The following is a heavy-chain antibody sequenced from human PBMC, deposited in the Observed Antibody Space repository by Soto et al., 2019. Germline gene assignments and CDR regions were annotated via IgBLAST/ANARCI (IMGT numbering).Heavy chain of an antibody. J-gene: IGHJ6*02. V-gene: IGHV3-74*01. CDR2: TNSDGSST. D-gene: IGHD5-18*01. CDR1: GFTFSNYW. Sequence: GGSLRLSCAASGFTFSNYWMHWVRQAPGKGLVWVSRTNSDGSSTRYADSVKGRFTISRDNAKNTLYLQMNSLRAEDTAVYYCARDVYSYGYEDYGMDVWGQGTTVTVSS. CDR3: ARDVYSYGYEDYGMDV.